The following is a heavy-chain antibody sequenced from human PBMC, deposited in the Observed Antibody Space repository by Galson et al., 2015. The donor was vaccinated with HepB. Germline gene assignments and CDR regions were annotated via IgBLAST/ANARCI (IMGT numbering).Heavy chain of an antibody. D-gene: IGHD6-13*01. Sequence: SLRLSCAASGLTFSTSAMSWVRQAPGKGLEWVSTISGSGDSTYYADSVKGRFTISRDNSKNTLFLQMSGLRAEDTAVYYCAKDRVAAALHWFDPWGQGTLVTVSS. CDR2: ISGSGDST. J-gene: IGHJ5*02. CDR3: AKDRVAAALHWFDP. V-gene: IGHV3-23*01. CDR1: GLTFSTSA.